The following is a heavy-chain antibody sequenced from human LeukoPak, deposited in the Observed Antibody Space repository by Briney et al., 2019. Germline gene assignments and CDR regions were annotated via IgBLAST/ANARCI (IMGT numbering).Heavy chain of an antibody. CDR3: ASADGSGYRYY. CDR1: EYTFSNYA. CDR2: IDSGGGST. Sequence: PGGSLRLSCVASEYTFSNYAVCWGRQAPGKGLEWVSSIDSGGGSTYYADSVKGRFTISRDNSKNTLYLQMDRLKAEDTAIYYCASADGSGYRYYWGQGTLVTVSS. V-gene: IGHV3-23*01. J-gene: IGHJ4*02. D-gene: IGHD3-22*01.